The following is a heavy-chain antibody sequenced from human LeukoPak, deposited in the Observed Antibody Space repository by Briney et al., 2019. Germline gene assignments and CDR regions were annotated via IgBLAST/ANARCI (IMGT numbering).Heavy chain of an antibody. CDR3: ARDISSSWSRGWFDP. V-gene: IGHV3-30-3*01. CDR1: GFTFSSYA. CDR2: ISYDGSNK. J-gene: IGHJ5*02. Sequence: PGGSLRLSCAASGFTFSSYAMHWVRQAPGKGLEWVAVISYDGSNKYYADSVKGRFTISRDNSKNTLYLQMNSLRAEDTAVYYCARDISSSWSRGWFDPWGQGTLVTVSS. D-gene: IGHD6-13*01.